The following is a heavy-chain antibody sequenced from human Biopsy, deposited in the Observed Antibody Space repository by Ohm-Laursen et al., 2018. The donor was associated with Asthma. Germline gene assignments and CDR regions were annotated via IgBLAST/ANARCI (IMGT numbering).Heavy chain of an antibody. Sequence: ASVKVSCKASGYTFINYAIHWVRQAPGQRLEWMGWINAGNGNTKYSQKIQGRVTITTDTSASTAYMELSSLRSEDTALYYCARPYYDSSGYYYENLSFDYWGQGTLVTVSS. CDR2: INAGNGNT. CDR3: ARPYYDSSGYYYENLSFDY. CDR1: GYTFINYA. V-gene: IGHV1-3*01. J-gene: IGHJ4*02. D-gene: IGHD3-22*01.